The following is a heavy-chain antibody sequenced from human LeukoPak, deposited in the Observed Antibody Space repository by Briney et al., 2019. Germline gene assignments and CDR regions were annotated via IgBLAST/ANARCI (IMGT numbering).Heavy chain of an antibody. D-gene: IGHD1-26*01. V-gene: IGHV4-4*09. CDR2: IYTSGST. J-gene: IGHJ4*02. CDR3: ARRGGATSLYFDY. Sequence: SETLSLTCTVSGGSISSYYWSWIRQPPGKGLEWIGYIYTSGSTNYNPSLKSRVTISVDTSKNQFSLKLSSVTAADTAVYYCARRGGATSLYFDYWGQGTLVTVSS. CDR1: GGSISSYY.